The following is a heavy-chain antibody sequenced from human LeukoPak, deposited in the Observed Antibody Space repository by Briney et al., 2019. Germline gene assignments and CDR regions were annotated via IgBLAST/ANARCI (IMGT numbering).Heavy chain of an antibody. J-gene: IGHJ4*02. D-gene: IGHD3-22*01. V-gene: IGHV1-69*13. CDR1: GYTFTSYA. CDR3: ASLSRDYDSSGYYYGLDY. Sequence: ASVKVSCKASGYTFTSYAISWVRQAPGQGLEWMGGIIPIFGTANYAQKFQGRVTITADESTSTAYMELSSLRSEDTAVYYCASLSRDYDSSGYYYGLDYWGQGTLVTVSS. CDR2: IIPIFGTA.